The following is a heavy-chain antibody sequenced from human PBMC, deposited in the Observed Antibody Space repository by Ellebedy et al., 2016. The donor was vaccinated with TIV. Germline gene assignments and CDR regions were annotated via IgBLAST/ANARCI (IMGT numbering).Heavy chain of an antibody. J-gene: IGHJ3*02. D-gene: IGHD4-17*01. V-gene: IGHV1-24*01. CDR1: GDTLTELS. CDR3: ATAYGDYVHDAFDI. CDR2: FDPEDGET. Sequence: AASVKVSCKVSGDTLTELSMHWVRQAPGKGLEWMGGFDPEDGETIYAQKFQGRVTMTEDTSTDKAYMELSSLRSEDTAVYYCATAYGDYVHDAFDIWGQGTMVTVSS.